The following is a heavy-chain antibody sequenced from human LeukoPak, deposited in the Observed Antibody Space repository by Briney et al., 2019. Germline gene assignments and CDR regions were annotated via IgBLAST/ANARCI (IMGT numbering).Heavy chain of an antibody. CDR1: GFTFSSYG. CDR2: IRYDGSNK. V-gene: IGHV3-30*02. Sequence: GGSLRLSCAASGFTFSSYGMHWVRQAPGKGLEGVAFIRYDGSNKYYADSFKGRFTISRDNSKNTLYMQMNSLRAEDTAVYYCAKDPALSIAVAGNSDYWGQGTLVTVSS. J-gene: IGHJ4*02. CDR3: AKDPALSIAVAGNSDY. D-gene: IGHD6-19*01.